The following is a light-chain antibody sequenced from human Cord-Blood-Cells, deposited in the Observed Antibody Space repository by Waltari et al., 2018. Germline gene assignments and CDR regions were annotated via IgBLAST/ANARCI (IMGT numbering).Light chain of an antibody. CDR2: GAS. CDR3: QQYGSSYT. V-gene: IGKV3-20*01. Sequence: EIVLTQSPGPLSLYPGERATLSCRASQSVSSSYLDWSQQKPGQAPRLLIYGASSSATGIPDRLSGRGYGTDFTLTISRLEPEDFAVYYCQQYGSSYTFGQGTKLEIK. J-gene: IGKJ2*01. CDR1: QSVSSSY.